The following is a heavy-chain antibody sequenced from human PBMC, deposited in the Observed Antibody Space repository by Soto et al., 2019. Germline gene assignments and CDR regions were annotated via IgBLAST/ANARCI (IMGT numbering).Heavy chain of an antibody. D-gene: IGHD6-6*01. CDR1: GGSVTLTSYY. Sequence: SETLSLTCSVSGGSVTLTSYYWGWIRQPPGKGLEWIGNVYYSGSTNYNPSLKSRVTISVDTSKNQFSLKLSSVTAADTAVYYCAREIRWVLEKKQLVALGFDPWGQGTLGHRLL. CDR2: VYYSGST. J-gene: IGHJ5*02. V-gene: IGHV4-39*07. CDR3: AREIRWVLEKKQLVALGFDP.